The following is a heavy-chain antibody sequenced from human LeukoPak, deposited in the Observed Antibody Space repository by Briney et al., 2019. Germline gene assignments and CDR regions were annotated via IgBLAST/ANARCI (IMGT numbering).Heavy chain of an antibody. J-gene: IGHJ4*02. CDR2: IYFSGSS. D-gene: IGHD5-24*01. CDR1: GGSISNYY. Sequence: KPSETLSLTCTVSGGSISNYYWSWIRQPPGKGLEWIGYIYFSGSSNQNPSLRSRVTMSVDMSKNQFSLKLSSVTAADTAVYYCARHVRSGYNLLDYWGQGTLVTVSS. CDR3: ARHVRSGYNLLDY. V-gene: IGHV4-59*08.